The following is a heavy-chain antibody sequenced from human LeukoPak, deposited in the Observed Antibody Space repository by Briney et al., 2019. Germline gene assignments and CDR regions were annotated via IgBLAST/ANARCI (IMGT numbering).Heavy chain of an antibody. V-gene: IGHV3-30-3*01. CDR2: ISYDGSNK. CDR3: AKDPHYYGSGSYQQPFDY. Sequence: GGSLRLSCAASGFTFSSYPMHWVRQAPGKGLEWVAVISYDGSNKYYADSVKGRFTISRDNSKNTLYLQMNSLRAEDTAVYYCAKDPHYYGSGSYQQPFDYWGQGTLVTVSS. D-gene: IGHD3-10*01. CDR1: GFTFSSYP. J-gene: IGHJ4*02.